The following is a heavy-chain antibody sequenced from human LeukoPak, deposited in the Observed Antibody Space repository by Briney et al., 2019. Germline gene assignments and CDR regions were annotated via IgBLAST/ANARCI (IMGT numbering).Heavy chain of an antibody. CDR1: GYTFTSYG. Sequence: ASVKVSCKASGYTFTSYGISWVRQAPGQGLEWMGWISAYNGNTNYAQKLHGRVTMTTDTSTSTAYMELRSLRSDDTAVYYCARVITIFGVASLDYWGQGTLVTVSS. CDR3: ARVITIFGVASLDY. D-gene: IGHD3-3*01. CDR2: ISAYNGNT. V-gene: IGHV1-18*01. J-gene: IGHJ4*02.